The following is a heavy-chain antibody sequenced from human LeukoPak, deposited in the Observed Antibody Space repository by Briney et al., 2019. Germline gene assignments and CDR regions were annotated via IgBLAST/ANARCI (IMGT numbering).Heavy chain of an antibody. Sequence: SQTLSLTCTVSRGSISSGGYYWSWIRQHPGKGLEWIGYIYYSGSTYYNPSLKSRVTISVDTSKNQFSLKLSSVTAADTAVYYCARIVVVVAATNYWFDPWGQGTLVTVSS. CDR1: RGSISSGGYY. D-gene: IGHD2-15*01. CDR2: IYYSGST. CDR3: ARIVVVVAATNYWFDP. J-gene: IGHJ5*02. V-gene: IGHV4-31*03.